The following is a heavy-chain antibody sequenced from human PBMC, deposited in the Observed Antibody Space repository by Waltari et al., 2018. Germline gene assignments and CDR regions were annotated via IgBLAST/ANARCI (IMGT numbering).Heavy chain of an antibody. Sequence: QVQLVQSGAEVRKPGSSVKVSCRSSGDSFNISAISWLRQAPGQGLEWMGGIMPLCGAANYAQRCQGRVTISTDESTRTAYMELSSLRSDDTAVYYCARSPLSGYYVNYFDPWGQGTPVTVSS. CDR1: GDSFNISA. CDR3: ARSPLSGYYVNYFDP. J-gene: IGHJ5*02. CDR2: IMPLCGAA. D-gene: IGHD3-22*01. V-gene: IGHV1-69*05.